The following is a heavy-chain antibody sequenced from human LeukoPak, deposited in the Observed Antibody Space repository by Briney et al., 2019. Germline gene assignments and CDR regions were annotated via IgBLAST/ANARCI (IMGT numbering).Heavy chain of an antibody. Sequence: GRSLRLSCAASGFTFSSYAMHWVRQAPGKGLEWVSVISYDGSNKYYADSVNGRFTISRDNSKNTLYLQMNSLRAEDTAVYYCARDSAVGATFFDYWGQGTLVTVSS. D-gene: IGHD1-26*01. J-gene: IGHJ4*02. CDR1: GFTFSSYA. CDR2: ISYDGSNK. CDR3: ARDSAVGATFFDY. V-gene: IGHV3-30-3*01.